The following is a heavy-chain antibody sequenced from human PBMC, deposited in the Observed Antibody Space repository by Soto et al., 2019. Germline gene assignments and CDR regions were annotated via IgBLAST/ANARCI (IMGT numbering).Heavy chain of an antibody. D-gene: IGHD4-17*01. V-gene: IGHV1-18*01. J-gene: IGHJ4*02. Sequence: QVQLVQSGAEVKKPGASVKVSCKASGYTFTSYGISWVRQAPGQGLEWMGWISAYNGNTNYAQKLQGRVTMTTDTSTSTAYMELRSLRADDTAVYYGARTAGGPSTVTTFDYWGQGTLVTVSS. CDR3: ARTAGGPSTVTTFDY. CDR2: ISAYNGNT. CDR1: GYTFTSYG.